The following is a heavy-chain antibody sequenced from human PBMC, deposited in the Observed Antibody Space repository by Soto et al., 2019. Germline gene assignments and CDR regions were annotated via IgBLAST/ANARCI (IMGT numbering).Heavy chain of an antibody. D-gene: IGHD5-12*01. CDR1: GGSISSYY. V-gene: IGHV4-59*01. CDR2: IYYSGST. CDR3: ARDRPRGRHYYYGMDV. J-gene: IGHJ6*02. Sequence: KSSETLSLTCTVSGGSISSYYWSWIRQPPGKGLEWIGYIYYSGSTNYNPSLKSRVTISVDTSKNQFSLKLSSVTAADTAVYYCARDRPRGRHYYYGMDVWGQGTTVTVSS.